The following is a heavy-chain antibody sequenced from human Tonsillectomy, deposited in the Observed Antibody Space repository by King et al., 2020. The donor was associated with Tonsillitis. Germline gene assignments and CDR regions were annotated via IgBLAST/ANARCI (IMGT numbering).Heavy chain of an antibody. D-gene: IGHD1-26*01. Sequence: VQLVESGGGLVQPGGSLRLSCAASGFTFSNYAMTWVRQAPGKGLEWVSVIYSGGSSTYYADSVKGRFTISRDNSKNTLYLQMNRLRVEDTAVYYCANMRQELRDYYHYGMDVWGQGTTVTVSS. J-gene: IGHJ6*02. CDR2: IYSGGSST. CDR1: GFTFSNYA. V-gene: IGHV3-23*03. CDR3: ANMRQELRDYYHYGMDV.